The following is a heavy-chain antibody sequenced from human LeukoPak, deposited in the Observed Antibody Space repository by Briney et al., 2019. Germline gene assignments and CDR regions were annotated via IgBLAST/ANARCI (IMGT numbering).Heavy chain of an antibody. CDR3: ARERKLYYDFWSGYYAGFDY. CDR1: GGSINSSSYY. D-gene: IGHD3-3*01. J-gene: IGHJ4*02. V-gene: IGHV4-39*07. CDR2: IYYGGST. Sequence: SETLSLTCAVSGGSINSSSYYWGWIRQPPGKGLEWIGSIYYGGSTYYNPSLKSRVTISVHTSKNQFSLKLSSVTAADTAVYYCARERKLYYDFWSGYYAGFDYWGQGTLVTVSS.